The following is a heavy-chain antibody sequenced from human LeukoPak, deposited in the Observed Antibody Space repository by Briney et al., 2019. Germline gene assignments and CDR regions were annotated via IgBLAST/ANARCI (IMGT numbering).Heavy chain of an antibody. CDR2: INPNSGGT. Sequence: ASVKVSCKASGYTFTGYYMHWVRQAPGQGLEWMGWINPNSGGTNYAQKFQGRVTMTRDTSISTAYMELSRLRSDDTAVYYCAREGVVRCSGGSCYSGYYYYYMDVWGKGTTVTVSS. J-gene: IGHJ6*03. CDR3: AREGVVRCSGGSCYSGYYYYYMDV. V-gene: IGHV1-2*02. D-gene: IGHD2-15*01. CDR1: GYTFTGYY.